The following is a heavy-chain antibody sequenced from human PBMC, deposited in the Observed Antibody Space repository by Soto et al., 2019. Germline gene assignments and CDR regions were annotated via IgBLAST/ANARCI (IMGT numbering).Heavy chain of an antibody. J-gene: IGHJ4*02. CDR3: ARALSGSSLTTDY. V-gene: IGHV3-30*07. D-gene: IGHD1-26*01. Sequence: DSVKGRFTISRDNSKNTLYLQMNILRVEDTAVYYCARALSGSSLTTDYWGQGTLVTVSS.